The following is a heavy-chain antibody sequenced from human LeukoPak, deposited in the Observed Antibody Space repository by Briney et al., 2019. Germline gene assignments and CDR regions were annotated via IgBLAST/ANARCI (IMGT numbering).Heavy chain of an antibody. Sequence: PSETLSLTCAVSGGSISSSNWWSWVRQPPGQGLEWIGEFYHSGSTNYNPSLKSRVTISVDKSKNQFFLKLSSVTAADTAVYYCARYCSGGSCYFDYWGQGTLVTVSS. CDR3: ARYCSGGSCYFDY. D-gene: IGHD2-15*01. CDR1: GGSISSSNW. V-gene: IGHV4-4*02. J-gene: IGHJ4*02. CDR2: FYHSGST.